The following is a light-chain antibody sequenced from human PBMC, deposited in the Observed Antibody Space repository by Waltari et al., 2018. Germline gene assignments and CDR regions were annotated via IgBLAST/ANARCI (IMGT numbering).Light chain of an antibody. CDR2: DES. V-gene: IGKV3-11*01. J-gene: IGKJ1*01. CDR1: QSISSH. CDR3: QQRSNLWT. Sequence: ETVLTQSPATLSLSPGERATLSCRASQSISSHLAWYQQRPGQPPRLLLYDESKRATGIPARFSCSGAGTDFTLTISSLEPEDFAVYYCQQRSNLWTFGQGTKVEIK.